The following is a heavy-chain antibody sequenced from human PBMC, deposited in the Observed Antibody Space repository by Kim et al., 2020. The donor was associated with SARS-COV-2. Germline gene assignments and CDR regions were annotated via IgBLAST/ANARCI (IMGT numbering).Heavy chain of an antibody. D-gene: IGHD3-10*01. CDR2: ISGSGGTT. J-gene: IGHJ3*02. CDR3: AKAPLSTYGSGGYYNGNPI. V-gene: IGHV3-23*01. Sequence: GGSLRLSCAASGFTFSSYAMSWVRQAPGKGLEWVSAISGSGGTTYYADSVKGRFTISRDNSKNTLYLQMNSLRAEDTAVYYCAKAPLSTYGSGGYYNGNPIWGQGTMVTVSS. CDR1: GFTFSSYA.